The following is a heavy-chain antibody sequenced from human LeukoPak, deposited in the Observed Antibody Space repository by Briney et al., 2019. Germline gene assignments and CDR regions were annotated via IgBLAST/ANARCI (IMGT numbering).Heavy chain of an antibody. CDR2: IYTSGST. CDR3: ARADGSGWSFGVDY. D-gene: IGHD6-19*01. CDR1: GGSISSGSYY. J-gene: IGHJ4*02. V-gene: IGHV4-61*02. Sequence: SETLSLTCTVSGGSISSGSYYWSWIRQPAGKGLEWIGRIYTSGSTNYNPSLKSRVTISVGTSKNQFSLKLSSVTAADTAVYYCARADGSGWSFGVDYWGQGTLVTVSS.